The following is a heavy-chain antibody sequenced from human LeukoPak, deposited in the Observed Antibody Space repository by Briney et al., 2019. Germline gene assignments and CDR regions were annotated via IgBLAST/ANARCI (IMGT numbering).Heavy chain of an antibody. Sequence: SETLSLTCTVSGGSISSYYWSWIRQPPGKGLEWIGYIYYSGSTNYNPSLKSRVTISVDTSKNQFSLKLSSVTAADTAVYYCARSPGDYYYGMDVWGQGTTVTVSS. CDR3: ARSPGDYYYGMDV. D-gene: IGHD4-17*01. CDR1: GGSISSYY. CDR2: IYYSGST. J-gene: IGHJ6*02. V-gene: IGHV4-59*08.